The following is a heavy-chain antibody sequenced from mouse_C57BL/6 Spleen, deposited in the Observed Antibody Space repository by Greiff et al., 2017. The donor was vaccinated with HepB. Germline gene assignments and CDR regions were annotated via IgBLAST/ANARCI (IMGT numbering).Heavy chain of an antibody. Sequence: VQLQQSGPELVKPGASVKISCKASGYSFTSYYIHWVKQRPGQGLEWIGWIYPGSGNTKYNEKFKGKATLTADTSSSTAYMQLSSLTSEDSAVYYCARYYDASFDYWGQGTTLTVSS. CDR1: GYSFTSYY. CDR2: IYPGSGNT. V-gene: IGHV1-66*01. CDR3: ARYYDASFDY. J-gene: IGHJ2*01. D-gene: IGHD2-4*01.